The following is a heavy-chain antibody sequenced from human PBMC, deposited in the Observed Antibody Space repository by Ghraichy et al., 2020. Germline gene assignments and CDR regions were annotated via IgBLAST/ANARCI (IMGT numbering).Heavy chain of an antibody. Sequence: ETLSLTCAASGFTFDDYAMHWVRQAPGKGLEWVSLISGDGGSTYYADSVKGRFTISRDNSKNSLYLQMNSLRTEDTALYYCAKGDGVRGVILRADAFDIWGQGTMVTVSS. CDR1: GFTFDDYA. CDR2: ISGDGGST. D-gene: IGHD3-10*01. CDR3: AKGDGVRGVILRADAFDI. J-gene: IGHJ3*02. V-gene: IGHV3-43*02.